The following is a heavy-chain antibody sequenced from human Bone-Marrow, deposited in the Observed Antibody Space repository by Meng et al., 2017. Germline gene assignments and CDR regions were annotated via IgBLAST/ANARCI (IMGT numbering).Heavy chain of an antibody. CDR1: GFTFSSYS. V-gene: IGHV3-21*01. CDR2: ISSSSSYI. Sequence: GGSLRLSCVASGFTFSSYSMNWVRQAPGKGLEWVSSISSSSSYIYYADSVKGRFTISRDNAKNSLYLQMNSLRAEDTAVYYCARDTYYDILTGPPIDYWGQGTLVTVSS. J-gene: IGHJ4*02. CDR3: ARDTYYDILTGPPIDY. D-gene: IGHD3-9*01.